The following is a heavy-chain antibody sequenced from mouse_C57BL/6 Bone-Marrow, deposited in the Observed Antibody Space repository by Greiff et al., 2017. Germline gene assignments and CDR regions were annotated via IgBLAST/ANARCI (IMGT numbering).Heavy chain of an antibody. Sequence: QVQLQQSGPGLVQPSQSLSITCTVSGFSLTSYGVHWVRQSPGKGLEWLGVIWRGGSTDYNAAFMSRLSITKDNSKSQVFFKMNSLQADDTAIYYCATPPHYYGSSYWYFDVWGTGTTVTVSS. D-gene: IGHD1-1*01. CDR3: ATPPHYYGSSYWYFDV. CDR1: GFSLTSYG. V-gene: IGHV2-5*01. J-gene: IGHJ1*03. CDR2: IWRGGST.